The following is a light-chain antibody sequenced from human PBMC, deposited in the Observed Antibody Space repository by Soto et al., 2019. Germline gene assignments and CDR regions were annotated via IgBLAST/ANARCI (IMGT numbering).Light chain of an antibody. V-gene: IGKV3-20*01. Sequence: EIVLTQSPGTLSLSPGERATLSCRASQSFIGNYLAWYQQKPGQAPRLLIYSAFNRATGIPDRFSGSGSGTDFTLTISRLEPEDFEVYYCQQYGSSPLTFGQGTKVDIX. CDR3: QQYGSSPLT. CDR2: SAF. CDR1: QSFIGNY. J-gene: IGKJ1*01.